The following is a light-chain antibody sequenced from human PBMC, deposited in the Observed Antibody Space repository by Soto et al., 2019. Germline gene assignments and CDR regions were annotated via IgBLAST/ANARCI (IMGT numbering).Light chain of an antibody. CDR2: NAS. CDR3: QQYDSSPPT. V-gene: IGKV3-20*01. Sequence: EIVLTQSPGTLSVSPGERATLSCRASQSVSSSYLAWYQQKPGQAPRLLIYNASSRATGIPDRFSGSGSGTDFTLTISRLEPEDFAVYYCQQYDSSPPTFGPGTKVDIK. J-gene: IGKJ3*01. CDR1: QSVSSSY.